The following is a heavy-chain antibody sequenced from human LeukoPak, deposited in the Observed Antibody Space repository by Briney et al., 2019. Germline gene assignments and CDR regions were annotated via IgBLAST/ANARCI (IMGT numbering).Heavy chain of an antibody. Sequence: PSETLSLTCAVYGGSFSGYYWSWIRQPPGKGLEWIGEINHSGSTNYNPSLKSRVTISVDTSKNQFSLKLSSVTAADTAVYYCARSRGSGSYRWVVDVWGKGTTVTISS. V-gene: IGHV4-34*01. J-gene: IGHJ6*04. CDR1: GGSFSGYY. CDR2: INHSGST. CDR3: ARSRGSGSYRWVVDV. D-gene: IGHD3-10*01.